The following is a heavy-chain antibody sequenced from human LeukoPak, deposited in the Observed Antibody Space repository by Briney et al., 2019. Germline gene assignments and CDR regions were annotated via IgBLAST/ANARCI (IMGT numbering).Heavy chain of an antibody. CDR1: GFTFSSYA. CDR2: MSGSGGST. D-gene: IGHD2-21*02. J-gene: IGHJ4*02. V-gene: IGHV3-23*01. CDR3: ANDPYCGGDCYYDY. Sequence: PGGSLRLSCAASGFTFSSYAMNWVRQPPGKGLEWVSGMSGSGGSTYYADSVKGRFTISRDNSKNTLYLRMNSLRAEDTAVYYCANDPYCGGDCYYDYWGQGTVVTVSS.